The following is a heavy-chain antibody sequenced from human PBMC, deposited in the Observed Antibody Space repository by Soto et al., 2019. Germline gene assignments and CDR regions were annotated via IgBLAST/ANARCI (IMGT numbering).Heavy chain of an antibody. J-gene: IGHJ6*02. CDR2: IIPIFGTA. CDR1: GGTFSSYA. D-gene: IGHD2-15*01. CDR3: AREEDGGSPYYYYGMDV. Sequence: QVQLVQSGAEVKKPGSSVKVSCMASGGTFSSYAISWVRQAPGQGLEWMGGIIPIFGTANYAQKFQGRVTITADESTSTAYMELSSLRSEDTAVYYCAREEDGGSPYYYYGMDVWGQGTTVTVSS. V-gene: IGHV1-69*01.